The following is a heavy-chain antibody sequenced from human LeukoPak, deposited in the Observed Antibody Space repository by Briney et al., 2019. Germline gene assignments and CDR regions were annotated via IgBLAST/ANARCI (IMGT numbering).Heavy chain of an antibody. J-gene: IGHJ4*02. V-gene: IGHV4-39*01. CDR1: GGSISSSSYY. D-gene: IGHD6-19*01. CDR3: ANERIAVASLNC. Sequence: SETLSLTCTVSGGSISSSSYYWGWIRQPPGKGLEWIGSIYYSGSTYYNPSLKSRVTISVDTSKNQFSLKLSSVTAADTAVYYCANERIAVASLNCWGQGTLVTVSS. CDR2: IYYSGST.